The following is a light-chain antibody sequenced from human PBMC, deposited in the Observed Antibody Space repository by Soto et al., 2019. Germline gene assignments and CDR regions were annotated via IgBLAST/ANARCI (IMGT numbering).Light chain of an antibody. CDR1: GSDIAVYDF. V-gene: IGLV2-8*01. J-gene: IGLJ2*01. CDR2: EVT. Sequence: QSVLTQPPSASGSPGQSVTISCAGSGSDIAVYDFVSWYQQHPGTAPKLIIYEVTKRPSGVPDRFSGSKSASTASLTVSGLQAEDEADYYCSSYAGSTTLVFGGGTKLTVL. CDR3: SSYAGSTTLV.